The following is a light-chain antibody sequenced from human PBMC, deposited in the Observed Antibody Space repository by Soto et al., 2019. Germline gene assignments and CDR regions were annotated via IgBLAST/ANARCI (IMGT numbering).Light chain of an antibody. CDR3: QQFNSYPIT. V-gene: IGKV1-13*02. CDR2: DVS. CDR1: QDIRGA. Sequence: AIQLTQSPSSLSASVGDRVTITCRASQDIRGALAWYQQKPGKAPKILIYDVSTLKSGVPSRFSGSSSGTDFTLTISRIQTVDFATYYCQQFNSYPITFGQGTRLEIK. J-gene: IGKJ5*01.